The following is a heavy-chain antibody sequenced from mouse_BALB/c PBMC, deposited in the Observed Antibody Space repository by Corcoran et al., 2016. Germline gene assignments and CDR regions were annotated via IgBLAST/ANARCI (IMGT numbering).Heavy chain of an antibody. CDR2: ISYDGSN. V-gene: IGHV3-6*02. CDR1: GYSITSGYY. CDR3: ARGGVPAYYFDY. J-gene: IGHJ2*01. Sequence: DVQLQESGPGLVKPSQSLSLTCSVTGYSITSGYYWNWIRQFPGNKLEWMGYISYDGSNNYNPSLKNRISITRDTSKNQFFLKLNSVTTEDTATYYCARGGVPAYYFDYWGQGTTLTVSS.